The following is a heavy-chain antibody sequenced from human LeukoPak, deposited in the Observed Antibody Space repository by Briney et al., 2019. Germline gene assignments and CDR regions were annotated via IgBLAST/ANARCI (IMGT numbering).Heavy chain of an antibody. CDR2: ITTSDGNT. CDR3: ARSYYYDSSGASYDY. V-gene: IGHV3-23*01. J-gene: IGHJ4*02. D-gene: IGHD3-22*01. CDR1: GFTFSSYT. Sequence: GGSLRLSCAASGFTFSSYTMSWVRQAPGKGLEWVSTITTSDGNTYYADSVKGRFTVSRDNAKNSLYLQMNSLRAEDTAVYYCARSYYYDSSGASYDYWGQGTLVTVSS.